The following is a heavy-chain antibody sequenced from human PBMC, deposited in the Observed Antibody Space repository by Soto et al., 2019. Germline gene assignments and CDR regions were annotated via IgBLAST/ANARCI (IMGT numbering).Heavy chain of an antibody. D-gene: IGHD6-13*01. CDR2: INPNSGGT. CDR3: SRVGRRIAAAGTGWFDP. CDR1: GYTFTGYY. Sequence: QVQLVQSGAEVKKPGASVKVSCKASGYTFTGYYMHWVRQAPGQGLEWMGWINPNSGGTNYAQKFQGRVTMTRDTSISTAYKELSRMRSDDTAVYYWSRVGRRIAAAGTGWFDPWGQGTLVTVSS. J-gene: IGHJ5*02. V-gene: IGHV1-2*02.